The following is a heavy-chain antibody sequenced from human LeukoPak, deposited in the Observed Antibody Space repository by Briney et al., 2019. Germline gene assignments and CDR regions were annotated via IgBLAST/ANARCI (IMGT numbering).Heavy chain of an antibody. CDR1: GYTFTSYD. V-gene: IGHV1-8*03. CDR2: MNPNSGNT. CDR3: ARGPTYYDFWSGYYTGLDY. D-gene: IGHD3-3*01. J-gene: IGHJ4*02. Sequence: ASVKVSCKASGYTFTSYDINWVRQATGQGLEWMGWMNPNSGNTGYAQKFQGRVTITRSTSISTAYMELSSLRSEDTAVYYCARGPTYYDFWSGYYTGLDYWGQGTLVTVSS.